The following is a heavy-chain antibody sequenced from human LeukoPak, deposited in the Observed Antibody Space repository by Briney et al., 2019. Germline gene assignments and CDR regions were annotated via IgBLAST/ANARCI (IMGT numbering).Heavy chain of an antibody. V-gene: IGHV3-11*01. D-gene: IGHD3-10*01. CDR2: ISSSGSTI. Sequence: GGSLRLSCAASGFTFSDYYMSWIRQAPGKGLEWVSYISSSGSTIYYADSVKGRFTISRDNAENSLYLQMNSLRAEDTAVYYCARSAYYYGSGSYYSRNYFDYWGQGTLVTVSS. CDR1: GFTFSDYY. CDR3: ARSAYYYGSGSYYSRNYFDY. J-gene: IGHJ4*02.